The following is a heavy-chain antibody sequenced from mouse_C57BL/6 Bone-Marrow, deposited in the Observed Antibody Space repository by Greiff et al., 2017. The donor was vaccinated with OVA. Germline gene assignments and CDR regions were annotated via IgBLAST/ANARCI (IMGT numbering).Heavy chain of an antibody. CDR3: ARWGYDGYYPFAY. V-gene: IGHV1-42*01. CDR2: INPSTGGT. CDR1: GYSFTGYY. D-gene: IGHD2-3*01. J-gene: IGHJ3*01. Sequence: VQLKESGPELVKPGASVKISCKASGYSFTGYYMNWVKQSPEKSLEWIGEINPSTGGTTYNQKFKAKATLTVDKSSSTAYMQLKSLTSEDSAVYYCARWGYDGYYPFAYWGQGTLVTVAA.